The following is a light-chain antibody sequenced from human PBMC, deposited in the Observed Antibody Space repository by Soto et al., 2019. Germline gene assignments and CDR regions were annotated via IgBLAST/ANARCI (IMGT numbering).Light chain of an antibody. CDR2: AAS. Sequence: EIVLTQSPGTLSLSPGERATLSCRASQSISSNYLAWYQQSPGQAPRLLIYAASSRATGIPDRFSGGGSATDFTLTVSRLEPEDFAVYYCQQYGSSPRTFGQGTKLEIK. CDR3: QQYGSSPRT. J-gene: IGKJ2*01. CDR1: QSISSNY. V-gene: IGKV3-20*01.